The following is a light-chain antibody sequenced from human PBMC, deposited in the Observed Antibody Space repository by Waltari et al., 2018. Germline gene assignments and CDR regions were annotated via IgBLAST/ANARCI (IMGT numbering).Light chain of an antibody. J-gene: IGKJ4*01. CDR1: QVISIW. V-gene: IGKV1-12*01. Sequence: DIQMTQSPTSVSASVGDRVSITGRASQVISIWVAWYQQQPGKAPKFLIYDASTLQSGGPSRFSGRGSGTDFTLTISSLQPEDFATYYCQQANTFPLTFGGGTKVEMK. CDR3: QQANTFPLT. CDR2: DAS.